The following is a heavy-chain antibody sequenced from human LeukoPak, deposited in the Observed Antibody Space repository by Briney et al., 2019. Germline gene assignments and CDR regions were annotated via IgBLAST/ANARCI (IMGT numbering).Heavy chain of an antibody. CDR1: GYTFTSYA. CDR3: ARWACDSGGYSQYYFDY. V-gene: IGHV7-4-1*02. Sequence: EASVKVSCKASGYTFTSYAMNWVRQAPGQGLEWMGWINTNTGNPTYAQAFTGRFVFSLDTSVSTAYLQISSLKAEDTAVYYCARWACDSGGYSQYYFDYWGQGTLVTVSS. J-gene: IGHJ4*02. D-gene: IGHD3-22*01. CDR2: INTNTGNP.